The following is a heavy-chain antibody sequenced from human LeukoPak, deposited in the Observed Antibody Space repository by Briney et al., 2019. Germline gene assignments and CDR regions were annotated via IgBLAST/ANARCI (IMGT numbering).Heavy chain of an antibody. CDR3: ATGGVHYYDSSADY. V-gene: IGHV3-21*01. J-gene: IGHJ4*02. CDR2: ITTSSSYI. CDR1: GFTFSRSS. D-gene: IGHD3-22*01. Sequence: PGGSLRLSCAASGFTFSRSSMNWVRQAPGKGLEWVSSITTSSSYIYYADSVKGRFTISRDNAKNSLYLQMGSLRGGDTAVYYCATGGVHYYDSSADYWGQGTLVTVSS.